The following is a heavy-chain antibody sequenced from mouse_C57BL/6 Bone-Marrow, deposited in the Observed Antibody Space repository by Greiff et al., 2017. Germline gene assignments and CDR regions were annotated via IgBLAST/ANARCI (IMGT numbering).Heavy chain of an antibody. Sequence: EVQLQQSGPELVKPGASVKISCKASGYTFTDYYMNWVKQSHGKSLEWIGDINPNNGGTSYNQKFKGKATLTVDKSSSTAYMELRSLTSEDSAVYYCARLRRYARDYWGQGTSVTVSS. J-gene: IGHJ4*01. CDR1: GYTFTDYY. CDR3: ARLRRYARDY. V-gene: IGHV1-26*01. CDR2: INPNNGGT. D-gene: IGHD2-12*01.